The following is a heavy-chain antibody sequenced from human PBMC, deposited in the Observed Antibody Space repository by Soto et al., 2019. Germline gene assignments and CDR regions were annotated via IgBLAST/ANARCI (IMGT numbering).Heavy chain of an antibody. CDR2: IYPGDSDT. J-gene: IGHJ6*03. CDR1: GYSFTSYW. D-gene: IGHD3-3*01. CDR3: ARTAPYYDFWSGSRPKGGYMDV. V-gene: IGHV5-51*01. Sequence: GESLKISCKGSGYSFTSYWIGWVRQMPGKDLEWMGIIYPGDSDTRYSPSFQGQVTISADKSISTAYLQWSSLKASDTAMYYCARTAPYYDFWSGSRPKGGYMDVWGKGTTVTVSS.